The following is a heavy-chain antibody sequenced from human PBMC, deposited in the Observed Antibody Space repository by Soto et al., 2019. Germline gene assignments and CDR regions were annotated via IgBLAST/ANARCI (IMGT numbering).Heavy chain of an antibody. CDR3: ARGRNSRTEYCGTDSCAWFDP. CDR2: IHYSGIT. V-gene: IGHV4-59*01. D-gene: IGHD2-21*01. CDR1: GGPISSYY. J-gene: IGHJ5*02. Sequence: SETLSLTCTVSGGPISSYYWTWIRQPPGKGLEWIGDIHYSGITTYNPSLKSRVTISIDTSKNQFSLNLNSVTAADTAVYYCARGRNSRTEYCGTDSCAWFDPGGQGTLVTVSS.